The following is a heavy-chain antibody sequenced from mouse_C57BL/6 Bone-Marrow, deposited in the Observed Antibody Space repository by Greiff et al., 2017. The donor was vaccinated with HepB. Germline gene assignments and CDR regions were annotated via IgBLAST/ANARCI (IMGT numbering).Heavy chain of an antibody. V-gene: IGHV1-53*01. CDR3: ARGTTVRPPWFAY. CDR1: GYTFTSYW. Sequence: VQLQQPGTELVKPGASVKLSCKASGYTFTSYWMHWVKQRPGQGLEWIGNINPSNGGTNYNEKFKSKATLTVDKSSSTAYMQLSSLTSEDSAVYYCARGTTVRPPWFAYWGQGTLVTVSA. J-gene: IGHJ3*01. D-gene: IGHD1-1*01. CDR2: INPSNGGT.